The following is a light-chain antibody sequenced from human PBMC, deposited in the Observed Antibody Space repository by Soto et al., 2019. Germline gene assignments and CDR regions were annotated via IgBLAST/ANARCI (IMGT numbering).Light chain of an antibody. CDR2: EVS. CDR1: SSDVGSYKL. J-gene: IGLJ1*01. CDR3: CSYAGSRTYV. Sequence: QSALTQPASVSGSPGQSITIPCTGTSSDVGSYKLVSWYQQHPGKAPKFMIYEVSKWPSGVSNRFSGSKSGNTASLTISGLQAEDEAEYYCCSYAGSRTYVFGTGTKLTVL. V-gene: IGLV2-23*02.